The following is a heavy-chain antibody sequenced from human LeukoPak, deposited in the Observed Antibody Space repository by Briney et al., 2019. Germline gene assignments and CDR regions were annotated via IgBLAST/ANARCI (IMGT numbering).Heavy chain of an antibody. D-gene: IGHD6-19*01. J-gene: IGHJ4*02. Sequence: GGSLRLSCAASGFTFNTYAMNWVRQAPGKGLEWVSYITDDSLTMYYTDSVKGRFSISRDNAKNSLYLQMNSLRAEDTVVYYCVARGGWARFDYWGQGTLVTVSS. CDR2: ITDDSLTM. CDR1: GFTFNTYA. CDR3: VARGGWARFDY. V-gene: IGHV3-48*04.